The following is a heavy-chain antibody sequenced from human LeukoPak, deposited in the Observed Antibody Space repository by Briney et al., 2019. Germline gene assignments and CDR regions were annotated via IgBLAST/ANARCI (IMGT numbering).Heavy chain of an antibody. J-gene: IGHJ6*02. CDR2: ISQDGSGK. V-gene: IGHV3-7*03. CDR1: GLTFSNYW. Sequence: GGSLRLSCGASGLTFSNYWMSWVRQAPGKGLEWVINISQDGSGKNYADSVEGRFTISRDNAKNSLYLQMNSLRAEDTAVYYCVKDMNPGGADVWGQGTTVTVSS. CDR3: VKDMNPGGADV. D-gene: IGHD3-10*01.